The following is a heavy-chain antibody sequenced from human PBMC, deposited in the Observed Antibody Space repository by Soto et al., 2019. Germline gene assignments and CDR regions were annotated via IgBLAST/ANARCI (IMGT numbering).Heavy chain of an antibody. D-gene: IGHD6-13*01. CDR3: ARDRGAYSSNHYYGMDV. V-gene: IGHV3-30-3*01. CDR2: ISYDGSNK. CDR1: GFTFSSYA. Sequence: HPVGSLRLSCAASGFTFSSYAMHWVRQAPGKGLEWVAVISYDGSNKYYADSVKGRFTISRDNSKNTLYLQMNSLRAEDTAVYYCARDRGAYSSNHYYGMDVWAKGTMDTVS. J-gene: IGHJ6*04.